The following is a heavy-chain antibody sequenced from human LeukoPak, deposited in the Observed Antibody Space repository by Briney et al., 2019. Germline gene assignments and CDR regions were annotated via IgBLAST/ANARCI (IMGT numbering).Heavy chain of an antibody. V-gene: IGHV3-48*03. D-gene: IGHD3-3*01. J-gene: IGHJ4*02. CDR2: ISSSGSTI. Sequence: GGSLRLSCAASGMSFSSYEMNWVRQAPGKGLEWVSYISSSGSTIYYADSVKGRFTISRDNAKNSLYLQMNSLRAEDTAVYYCARVYYDFWSGYYGYLDYWGQGTLVTVSS. CDR1: GMSFSSYE. CDR3: ARVYYDFWSGYYGYLDY.